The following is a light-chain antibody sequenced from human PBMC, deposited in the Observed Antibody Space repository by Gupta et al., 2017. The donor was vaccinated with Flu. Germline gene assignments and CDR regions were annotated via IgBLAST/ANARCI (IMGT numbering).Light chain of an antibody. V-gene: IGKV2-24*01. Sequence: DVVLTQTPLSSSVTLGQPASISCRSSQSLVQSDGDTYLSWLHQRPGQPPRLLIYRISNRFSGVPDRFSGSGAGTDFTLKISRVEAEDVGVYYCMHVTQFLPITFGQGTRLEIK. CDR2: RIS. CDR1: QSLVQSDGDTY. J-gene: IGKJ5*01. CDR3: MHVTQFLPIT.